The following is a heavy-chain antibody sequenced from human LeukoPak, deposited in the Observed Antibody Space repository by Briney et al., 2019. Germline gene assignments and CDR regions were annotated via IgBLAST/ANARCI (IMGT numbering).Heavy chain of an antibody. V-gene: IGHV3-23*01. J-gene: IGHJ6*03. CDR1: GVTLSRYA. Sequence: GESLRLSCAASGVTLSRYAVNWVRQAPGRGLEWVSYISPSGDSTVYAESVKGQFTISRDNSKNMLYLQMDSLRAEDTAIYHCVRRVYYYMDVWGKGTTVTVSS. CDR3: VRRVYYYMDV. CDR2: ISPSGDST.